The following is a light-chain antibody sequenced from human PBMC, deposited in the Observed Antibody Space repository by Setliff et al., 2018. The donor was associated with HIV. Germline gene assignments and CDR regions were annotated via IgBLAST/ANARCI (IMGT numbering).Light chain of an antibody. CDR1: RNDVGRYDL. CDR2: QAS. V-gene: IGLV2-23*01. J-gene: IGLJ1*01. CDR3: CSNTGSNTYV. Sequence: QSVLTQPASVSGSSGQSITISCSGTRNDVGRYDLVSWYQQHPGKAPKLMIYQASRRPSGVSNRFSASKSGNTASLTISGLQAEDEADYYCCSNTGSNTYVFGTGTKVTVL.